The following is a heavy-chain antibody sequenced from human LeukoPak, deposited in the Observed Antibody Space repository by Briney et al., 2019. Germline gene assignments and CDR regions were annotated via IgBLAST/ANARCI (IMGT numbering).Heavy chain of an antibody. Sequence: GASVKVSCKASGYTFTGYYMHWVRQAPGQGLEWMGWINPNSGGTNYAQKFQGWVTMTRDTSISTAYMELSRLRSDDTAVYYCARGGYYDSSGHFDYWGQGTLVTVSS. D-gene: IGHD3-22*01. V-gene: IGHV1-2*04. J-gene: IGHJ4*02. CDR3: ARGGYYDSSGHFDY. CDR2: INPNSGGT. CDR1: GYTFTGYY.